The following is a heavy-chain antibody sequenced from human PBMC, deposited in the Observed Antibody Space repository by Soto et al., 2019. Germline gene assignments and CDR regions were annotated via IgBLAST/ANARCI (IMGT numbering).Heavy chain of an antibody. V-gene: IGHV5-51*01. J-gene: IGHJ6*02. CDR1: GYSVTRYW. D-gene: IGHD5-18*01. Sequence: GESLKISCKGSGYSVTRYWIGWVRQMPGKGLEWMGIIYPGDSDTRYSPSFQGQVTISADKSISTAYLQWSSLKASDTAMYYCARHSTNGYSYGTYYYYYGMDVWGQGTTVTVSS. CDR3: ARHSTNGYSYGTYYYYYGMDV. CDR2: IYPGDSDT.